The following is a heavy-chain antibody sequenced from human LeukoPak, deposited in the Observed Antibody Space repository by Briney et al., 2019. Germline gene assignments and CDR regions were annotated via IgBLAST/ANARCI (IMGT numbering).Heavy chain of an antibody. CDR3: GRRAYGIPFDP. D-gene: IGHD2-21*01. Sequence: PSETLSLTCTVSGASISSGSYYWGWIRQPPGKGLEWIGSVYSSGNTFYNPTLQSRVTIFADTSKNQFSLKVRSVTAADTAVYHCGRRAYGIPFDPWGQGTLVTVSS. V-gene: IGHV4-39*01. CDR2: VYSSGNT. CDR1: GASISSGSYY. J-gene: IGHJ5*02.